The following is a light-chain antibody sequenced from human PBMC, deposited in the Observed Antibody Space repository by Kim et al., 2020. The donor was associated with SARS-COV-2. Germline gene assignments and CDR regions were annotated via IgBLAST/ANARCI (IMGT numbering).Light chain of an antibody. V-gene: IGLV3-1*01. CDR2: QDF. CDR1: KLGEKY. J-gene: IGLJ2*01. CDR3: QAWDSGTVV. Sequence: SYELTQPPSVSVSPGQTVTLTCSGDKLGEKYSCWYQQRSGKSPLLLIYQDFKRPSGIPERFSGSNFGNTATLTISGTQTVDEADYYCQAWDSGTVVFGGGTKLTVL.